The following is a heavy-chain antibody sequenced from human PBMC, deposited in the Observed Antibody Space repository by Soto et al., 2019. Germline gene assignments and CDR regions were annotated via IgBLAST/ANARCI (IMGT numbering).Heavy chain of an antibody. J-gene: IGHJ6*02. Sequence: AASVKVCCKASGYTFTSYDINWVRQATGQGLEWMGWMNPNSGNTVYAQKFQGRVTMTRNTSISTAYMELNSLRAEDTAVYYCAREYYYDSSGYYPGLYYGMDVWGQGTTVTVSS. D-gene: IGHD3-22*01. CDR3: AREYYYDSSGYYPGLYYGMDV. CDR1: GYTFTSYD. CDR2: MNPNSGNT. V-gene: IGHV1-8*01.